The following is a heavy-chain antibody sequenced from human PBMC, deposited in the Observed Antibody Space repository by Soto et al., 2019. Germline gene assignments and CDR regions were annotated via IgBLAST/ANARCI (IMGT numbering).Heavy chain of an antibody. Sequence: SETLSLTCAVYGGSFSRYYWNWIRQPPGKGLEWIGEINHSGSTNYNPSLKSRVTVSVDTSKNQFSLKLSSVTAADTAVYYCARGKDYIWGSYRRSFDYWGQGTLVTVSS. CDR1: GGSFSRYY. CDR2: INHSGST. V-gene: IGHV4-34*01. J-gene: IGHJ4*02. CDR3: ARGKDYIWGSYRRSFDY. D-gene: IGHD3-16*02.